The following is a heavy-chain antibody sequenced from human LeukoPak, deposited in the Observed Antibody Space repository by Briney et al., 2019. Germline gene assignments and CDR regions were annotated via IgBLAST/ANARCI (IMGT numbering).Heavy chain of an antibody. V-gene: IGHV3-48*04. Sequence: GGSLRLSCAASGFTFSSYSMNWVRQAPGKGLEWASYISSSSSTIYYADSVEGRFTISRDNAKNSLYLQMDSLRAEDTAVYYCARDLEVRGGGYLRWGQGTLVTVSS. CDR2: ISSSSSTI. CDR1: GFTFSSYS. CDR3: ARDLEVRGGGYLR. D-gene: IGHD3-10*01. J-gene: IGHJ4*02.